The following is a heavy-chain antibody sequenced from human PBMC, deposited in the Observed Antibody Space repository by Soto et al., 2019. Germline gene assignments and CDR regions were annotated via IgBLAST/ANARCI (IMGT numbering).Heavy chain of an antibody. D-gene: IGHD4-17*01. J-gene: IGHJ6*02. Sequence: TLSLTCTVSGGSISSSSYYWGWIRQPPGKGLEWIGSIYYSGSTYYNPSLKSRVTISVDTSKNQFSLKLSSVTAADTAVYYCARQDGDYYYYYGMDVWGQGTTVTVSS. CDR3: ARQDGDYYYYYGMDV. V-gene: IGHV4-39*01. CDR2: IYYSGST. CDR1: GGSISSSSYY.